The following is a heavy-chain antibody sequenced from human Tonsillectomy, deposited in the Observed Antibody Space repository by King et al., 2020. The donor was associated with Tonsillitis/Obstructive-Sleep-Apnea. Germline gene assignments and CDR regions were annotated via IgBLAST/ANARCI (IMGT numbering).Heavy chain of an antibody. Sequence: VQLVESGGGLVKPGGSLRLSCAASGFTFSTYSMNWVRQAPGKGLEWVSSISSSSSYIYYADSVKGRFTISRDNAKNLLYLQMNSLRAEDTAVYYCARDDSSGYHGMVWFDPWGQGTLVTVSS. CDR2: ISSSSSYI. J-gene: IGHJ5*02. CDR1: GFTFSTYS. CDR3: ARDDSSGYHGMVWFDP. V-gene: IGHV3-21*01. D-gene: IGHD3-22*01.